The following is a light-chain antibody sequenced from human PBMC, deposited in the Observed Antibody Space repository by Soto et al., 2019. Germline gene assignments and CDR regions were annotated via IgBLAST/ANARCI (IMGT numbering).Light chain of an antibody. CDR2: GAS. V-gene: IGKV3-20*01. J-gene: IGKJ1*01. Sequence: EIVLTQSPGTLSLSPGERATLSCRASQSVSSSLAWYQQKPGQAPRLLIFGASSRATGIPDRFSGRGSGTDFTLTISRLEPEDFAVYCCQQYATSPWTFGQGTQVEIK. CDR3: QQYATSPWT. CDR1: QSVSSS.